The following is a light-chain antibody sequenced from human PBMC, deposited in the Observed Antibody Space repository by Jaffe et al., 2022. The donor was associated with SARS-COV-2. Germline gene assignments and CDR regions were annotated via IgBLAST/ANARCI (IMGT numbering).Light chain of an antibody. CDR1: HDVRKN. CDR3: QQYNTYPLT. J-gene: IGKJ4*01. Sequence: QLTQSPSSLSASIGDRIVITCRASHDVRKNLAWFQQKPGKAPKSLIYGTSTLHSGIPSRFSGGGSGKEFTLTITNLQPEDFATYFCQQYNTYPLTFGGGT. V-gene: IGKV1-16*01. CDR2: GTS.